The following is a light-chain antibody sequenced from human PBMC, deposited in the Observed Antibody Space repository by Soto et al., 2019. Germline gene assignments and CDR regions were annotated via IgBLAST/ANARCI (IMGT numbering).Light chain of an antibody. V-gene: IGKV3-20*01. J-gene: IGKJ5*01. Sequence: GERATLSFRASQSVSGRLAWYQQKPGQAPRLLIFGASSRATGIPDRFSGSGSGTDFTLTISRLEPEDFAMYYCQHYTNSPITFGQGTRLEIK. CDR3: QHYTNSPIT. CDR1: QSVSGR. CDR2: GAS.